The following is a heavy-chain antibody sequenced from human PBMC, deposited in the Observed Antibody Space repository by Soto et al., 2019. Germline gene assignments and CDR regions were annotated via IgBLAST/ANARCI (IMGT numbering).Heavy chain of an antibody. J-gene: IGHJ4*02. Sequence: SETLSLTCTVSGGSISIGDYYWSWVRQTPGKGLEWIGYIYYTGSTDYNPSLKSRVTISVDTSKNQFSLTLRSVTAADTAVYYCAREISTAGTAPTDYWGQGTLVTVSS. CDR1: GGSISIGDYY. CDR2: IYYTGST. CDR3: AREISTAGTAPTDY. V-gene: IGHV4-30-4*01. D-gene: IGHD6-13*01.